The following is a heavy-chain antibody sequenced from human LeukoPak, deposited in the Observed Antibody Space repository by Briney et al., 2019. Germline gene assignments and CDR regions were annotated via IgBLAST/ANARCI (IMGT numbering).Heavy chain of an antibody. CDR1: GYTFTKYA. D-gene: IGHD3-10*01. J-gene: IGHJ4*02. CDR2: ISGYNGNT. V-gene: IGHV1-18*01. CDR3: ARAQTTGFGESLHY. Sequence: ASVKVSCKTSGYTFTKYAVSWVRQAPGQGLEWMGWISGYNGNTRYAQNFQGRVTLTTNTPTTTAYMEMRSLRSDDTAVYYCARAQTTGFGESLHYWGQGTLVTVSS.